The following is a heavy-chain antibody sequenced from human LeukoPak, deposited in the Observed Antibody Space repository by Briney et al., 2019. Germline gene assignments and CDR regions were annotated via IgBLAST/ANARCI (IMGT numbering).Heavy chain of an antibody. D-gene: IGHD2-8*01. J-gene: IGHJ4*02. CDR1: GFTFSSYG. V-gene: IGHV3-30*02. CDR2: IRYDGSNK. CDR3: AKDRPTALVVYGAPPDY. Sequence: GGSLRLSCAASGFTFSSYGMHWVRQAPGKGLEWVAFIRYDGSNKYYADSVKGRFTISRDNSKNTLYLQMNSLRAEDTAVYYCAKDRPTALVVYGAPPDYWGQGTLVTVSS.